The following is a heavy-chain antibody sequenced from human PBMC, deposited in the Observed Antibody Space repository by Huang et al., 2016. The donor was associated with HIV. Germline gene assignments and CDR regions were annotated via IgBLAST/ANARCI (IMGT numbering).Heavy chain of an antibody. CDR2: ICTVADT. D-gene: IGHD5-12*01. V-gene: IGHV3-13*01. CDR3: ARGIPGSSGYTVGYFDL. Sequence: EVQLVESGGAVVQPGGSLRLSCAASEFTLSAYDMHWVRQPPGKGLEWVSSICTVADTYASGSVKGRFTISRDNGKNSFYLQMNNLRAGDTAVYYCARGIPGSSGYTVGYFDLWGRGTRVTVSS. CDR1: EFTLSAYD. J-gene: IGHJ2*01.